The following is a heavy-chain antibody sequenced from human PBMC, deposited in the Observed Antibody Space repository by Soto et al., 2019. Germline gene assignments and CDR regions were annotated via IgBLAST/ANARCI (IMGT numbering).Heavy chain of an antibody. CDR2: IKKDGSEK. V-gene: IGHV3-7*03. J-gene: IGHJ4*02. D-gene: IGHD1-26*01. Sequence: GGSLRLSCAASGFTFSAYWMTWVRQAPGKGLEWVASIKKDGSEKYYVDSVKGRFTISRDNARNPLYLQMFSLRADDTAVYYCASRPPGTNYLGVLDYWGQGTLVTVSS. CDR1: GFTFSAYW. CDR3: ASRPPGTNYLGVLDY.